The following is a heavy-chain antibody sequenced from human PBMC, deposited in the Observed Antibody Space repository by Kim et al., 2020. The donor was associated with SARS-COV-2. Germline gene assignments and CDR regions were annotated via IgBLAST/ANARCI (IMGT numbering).Heavy chain of an antibody. CDR3: ARASLTMIVVVVAFDI. V-gene: IGHV4-31*03. CDR1: GGSISSGGYY. J-gene: IGHJ3*02. CDR2: IYYSGST. Sequence: SETLSLTCTVSGGSISSGGYYWSWIRQHPGKGLEWIGYIYYSGSTYYNPSLKSRVTISVDTSKNQFSLKLSSVTAADTAVYYCARASLTMIVVVVAFDIWGQGTMVTVSS. D-gene: IGHD3-22*01.